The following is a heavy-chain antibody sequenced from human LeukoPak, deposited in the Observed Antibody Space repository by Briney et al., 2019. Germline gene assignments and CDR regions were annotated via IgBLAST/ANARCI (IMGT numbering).Heavy chain of an antibody. Sequence: GGSLRLSCEASGFTFSSYAMSWVRQAPGKGLEWVSAISGSGGSTYYADSVKGRFTISRDNSKNTLYLQMNSLRAEDTAVYYCAKDDYGDNYGMDVWGQGTTVTVSS. D-gene: IGHD4-17*01. J-gene: IGHJ6*02. CDR2: ISGSGGST. CDR3: AKDDYGDNYGMDV. CDR1: GFTFSSYA. V-gene: IGHV3-23*01.